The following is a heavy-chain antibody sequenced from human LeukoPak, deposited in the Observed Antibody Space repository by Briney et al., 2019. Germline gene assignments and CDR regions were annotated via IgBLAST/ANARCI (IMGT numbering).Heavy chain of an antibody. Sequence: SETLSLTCAVYGGSFSGYYWSWIRQPPGKGLEWNGEINHSGSTNYNPSLKSRVTISVDTSKNQFSLKLSSVTAADTAVYYCARPHLVFGGVFFGYWGQGTLVTVSS. CDR2: INHSGST. V-gene: IGHV4-34*01. D-gene: IGHD6-13*01. J-gene: IGHJ4*02. CDR3: ARPHLVFGGVFFGY. CDR1: GGSFSGYY.